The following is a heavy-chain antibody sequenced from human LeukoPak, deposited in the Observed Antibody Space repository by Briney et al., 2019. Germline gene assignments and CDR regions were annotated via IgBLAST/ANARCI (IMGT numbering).Heavy chain of an antibody. CDR3: AKDMHYFQSDY. CDR1: GFTLSNYW. CDR2: IKQDGSEK. J-gene: IGHJ4*02. Sequence: GGSLRLSCAASGFTLSNYWMIWVRQAPGKGLEWVASIKQDGSEKQYVGSVRGRFTISRDNAKNVLDLQMNSLTAEDTAVYYCAKDMHYFQSDYWGQGTLVTVSS. V-gene: IGHV3-7*01. D-gene: IGHD3-10*01.